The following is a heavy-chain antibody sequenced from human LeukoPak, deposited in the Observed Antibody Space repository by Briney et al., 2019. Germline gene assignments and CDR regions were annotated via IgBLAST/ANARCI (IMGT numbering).Heavy chain of an antibody. Sequence: SQTLSLTCALSGDSFSSNSAAWNWIRQSPSRGLEWLGRTYYRSKWYSDYAPSVKSRITIDADTSKNQFSLQLSSVTPEDTAVYYCARIVPAGDWYFDLWGRGTLVIVSS. D-gene: IGHD2-2*01. CDR1: GDSFSSNSAA. J-gene: IGHJ2*01. CDR3: ARIVPAGDWYFDL. CDR2: TYYRSKWYS. V-gene: IGHV6-1*01.